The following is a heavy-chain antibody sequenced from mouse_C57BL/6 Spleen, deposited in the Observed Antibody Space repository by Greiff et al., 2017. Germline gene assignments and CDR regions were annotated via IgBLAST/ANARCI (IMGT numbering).Heavy chain of an antibody. V-gene: IGHV1-53*01. J-gene: IGHJ4*01. Sequence: QVQLQQPGTELVKPGASVKLSCKASGYTFTSYWLHWVKQRPGQGLEWIGNINPSNGGTNYNEKFKSKATLTVDKSSSTAYMQLSSLTSEDSAVYYCARGGSSYYYAMDYWGQGTSVTVSS. CDR3: ARGGSSYYYAMDY. D-gene: IGHD1-1*01. CDR1: GYTFTSYW. CDR2: INPSNGGT.